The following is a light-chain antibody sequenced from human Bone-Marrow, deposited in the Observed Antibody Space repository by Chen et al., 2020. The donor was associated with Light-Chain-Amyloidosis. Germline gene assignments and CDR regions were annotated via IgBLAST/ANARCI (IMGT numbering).Light chain of an antibody. J-gene: IGLJ2*01. CDR1: SSDIGGSEY. Sequence: QSALTPPASVSGSPGQSVIISCTGTSSDIGGSEYVSWYKQSPGEIPSLIIYEIASRPSGVSSSLSASESGNTASLSIAGLQAVDEGDYYCSSYSKEEILLFGGGTRLTVL. V-gene: IGLV2-14*01. CDR2: EIA. CDR3: SSYSKEEILL.